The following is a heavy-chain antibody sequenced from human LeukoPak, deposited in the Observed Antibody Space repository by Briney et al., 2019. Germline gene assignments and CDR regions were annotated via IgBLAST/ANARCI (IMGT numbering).Heavy chain of an antibody. D-gene: IGHD1-26*01. CDR2: INHSGST. Sequence: SETLSLTCAVYGGSFSGYYWSWIRQPPGKGLEWIGEINHSGSTNYNPSLKSRVTISVDTSKNQFSLKVRSVIAADTAVYYCVRDSGNFEVDYWGQGTLVTVSS. CDR3: VRDSGNFEVDY. CDR1: GGSFSGYY. J-gene: IGHJ4*02. V-gene: IGHV4-34*01.